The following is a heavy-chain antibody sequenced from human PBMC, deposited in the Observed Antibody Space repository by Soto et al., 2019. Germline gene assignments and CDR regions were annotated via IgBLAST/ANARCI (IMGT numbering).Heavy chain of an antibody. CDR3: ARSSPRGVFDP. J-gene: IGHJ5*02. Sequence: ASETLSLTCAVSGYSISSGYYWGWIRQPPGKGLEWIGSMYHSGNTYYNPSLKSRVTISVDTSKNQFSLKLSSVTAADTAVYYCARSSPRGVFDPWGQGTLVTVSS. V-gene: IGHV4-38-2*01. D-gene: IGHD6-6*01. CDR1: GYSISSGYY. CDR2: MYHSGNT.